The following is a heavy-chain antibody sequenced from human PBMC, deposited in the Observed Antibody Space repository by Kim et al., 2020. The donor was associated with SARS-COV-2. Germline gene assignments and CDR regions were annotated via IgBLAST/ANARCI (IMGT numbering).Heavy chain of an antibody. V-gene: IGHV1-24*01. CDR3: ATGIRSKDPGY. J-gene: IGHJ4*02. D-gene: IGHD1-26*01. Sequence: IYAQKFEGRVTMTEDTSTDTAYMGLSSLRSEDTAVYYCATGIRSKDPGYWGQGTLVTVSS.